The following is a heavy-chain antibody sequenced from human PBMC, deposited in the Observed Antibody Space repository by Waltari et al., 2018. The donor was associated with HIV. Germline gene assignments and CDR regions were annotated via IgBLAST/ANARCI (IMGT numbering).Heavy chain of an antibody. Sequence: EVQLVETGGGLIQPGGSLRLSCAPSGFPVSNNYMSWVRQAPGKGLEWVSVIYSGGSTYYADSVRGRFTISRDNSKNTLYLQMNSLRAEDTAVYYCARGSPMVRGVISFYFDYWGQGTLVTVSS. CDR1: GFPVSNNY. D-gene: IGHD3-10*01. CDR2: IYSGGST. CDR3: ARGSPMVRGVISFYFDY. J-gene: IGHJ4*02. V-gene: IGHV3-53*02.